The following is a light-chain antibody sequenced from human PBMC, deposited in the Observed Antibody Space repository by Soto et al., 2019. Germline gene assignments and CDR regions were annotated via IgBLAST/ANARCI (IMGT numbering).Light chain of an antibody. CDR2: GAS. CDR1: QSIIND. V-gene: IGKV1-17*01. Sequence: DIQMTQSPSSLSASVGDRVTITCRASQSIINDLGRSQQKPGKAPKRLIYGASSLKSGVPSRFSGSGSGTEFTLTISSLQPEDFATYYCLQHNSYPWTFGQGTKVEIK. J-gene: IGKJ1*01. CDR3: LQHNSYPWT.